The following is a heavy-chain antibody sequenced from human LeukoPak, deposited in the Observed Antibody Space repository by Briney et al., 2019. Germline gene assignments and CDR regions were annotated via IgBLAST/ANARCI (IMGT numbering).Heavy chain of an antibody. Sequence: SETLSLTCAVSGVSISRSNWWSWVRHPPGKGMEWIGYVDNSGSTNYNPSLNSRVTVSLDASKNQFSLKLSSVTAADTAADYCSRVPPTGRYYFDYWGQGTLVTVSS. CDR3: SRVPPTGRYYFDY. J-gene: IGHJ4*02. V-gene: IGHV4-4*02. CDR1: GVSISRSNW. CDR2: VDNSGST.